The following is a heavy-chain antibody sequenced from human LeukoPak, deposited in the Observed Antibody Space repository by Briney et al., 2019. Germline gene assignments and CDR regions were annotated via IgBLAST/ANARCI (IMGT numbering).Heavy chain of an antibody. J-gene: IGHJ6*04. CDR3: AKDGTDYYYYGMDV. CDR1: GFTFSSYA. V-gene: IGHV3-23*01. D-gene: IGHD1-1*01. CDR2: ISGSGGST. Sequence: GGSLRLSCAASGFTFSSYAMSWVRQAPGKGLEWVSAISGSGGSTYYADSVKGRFTISRDNSTTTLYLQMNSLRAEDTAVYYCAKDGTDYYYYGMDVWGKGTTVTVSS.